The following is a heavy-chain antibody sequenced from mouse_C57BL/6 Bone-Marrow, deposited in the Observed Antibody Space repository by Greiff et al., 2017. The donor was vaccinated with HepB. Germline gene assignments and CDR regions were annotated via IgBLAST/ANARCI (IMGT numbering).Heavy chain of an antibody. CDR2: INPSTGGT. J-gene: IGHJ3*01. Sequence: EVQRVESGPELVKPGASVKISCKASGYSFTGYYMNWVKQSPEKSLEWIGEINPSTGGTTYNQKFKAKATLTVDKSSSTAYMQLKSLTSEDSAVYYCARGLGLAYWGQGTLVTVSA. CDR3: ARGLGLAY. CDR1: GYSFTGYY. V-gene: IGHV1-42*01. D-gene: IGHD4-1*01.